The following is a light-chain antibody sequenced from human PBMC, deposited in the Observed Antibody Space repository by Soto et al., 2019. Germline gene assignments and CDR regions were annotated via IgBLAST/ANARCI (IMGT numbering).Light chain of an antibody. CDR1: QSIRNY. J-gene: IGKJ2*01. CDR3: QQSYVSPLT. CDR2: AAS. Sequence: DIQMTQSPSSLSASVGDRVTVTCRASQSIRNYLNWYQQKPGKAPKLLIYAASSLKSGVPSRFSGSGSGTDFPLTIISLQPEDFAAYYCQQSYVSPLTFGQGTKLQ. V-gene: IGKV1-39*01.